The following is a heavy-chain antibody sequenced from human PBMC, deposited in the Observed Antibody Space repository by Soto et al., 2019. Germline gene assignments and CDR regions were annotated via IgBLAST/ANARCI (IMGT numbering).Heavy chain of an antibody. V-gene: IGHV4-30-4*08. CDR3: ARDRGGSYFAERAFDS. D-gene: IGHD1-26*01. CDR1: GGAFSSGDNY. CDR2: IYYRGST. Sequence: SLSCTVSGGAFSSGDNYWSWIRQAPGRCRAWIGYIYYRGSTYYHPSRQRRVTISVDASKHQFSLKLSSVTASYTAVYYRARDRGGSYFAERAFDSWGQGTMVT. J-gene: IGHJ3*02.